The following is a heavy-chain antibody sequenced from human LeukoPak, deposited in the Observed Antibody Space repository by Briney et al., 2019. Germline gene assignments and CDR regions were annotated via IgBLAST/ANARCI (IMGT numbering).Heavy chain of an antibody. CDR3: ARGQEYYYDSSAYSKFDY. J-gene: IGHJ4*02. V-gene: IGHV3-30*03. CDR1: GFTFRSYG. Sequence: GGSLRLSCAASGFTFRSYGMHWVRQAPGKGLEWVAVISSDESNKYYADSVKGRFTISRDNSKNTLYLQMNSLRAEDTALYYCARGQEYYYDSSAYSKFDYWGQGTLVTVSS. D-gene: IGHD3-22*01. CDR2: ISSDESNK.